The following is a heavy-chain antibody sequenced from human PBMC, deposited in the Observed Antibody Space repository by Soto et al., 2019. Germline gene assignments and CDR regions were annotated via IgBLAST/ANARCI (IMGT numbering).Heavy chain of an antibody. CDR2: IYYSGST. V-gene: IGHV4-31*03. CDR1: GGSISSGGYY. Sequence: SETLSLTCTISGGSISSGGYYWSWIRQHPGKGLEWIGYIYYSGSTYYNPPLKSRVTISVDTSKNQFSLKLSSVTAADTAVYYCARGSIVVVVAATLWFDPWGQGTLVTVSS. CDR3: ARGSIVVVVAATLWFDP. J-gene: IGHJ5*02. D-gene: IGHD2-15*01.